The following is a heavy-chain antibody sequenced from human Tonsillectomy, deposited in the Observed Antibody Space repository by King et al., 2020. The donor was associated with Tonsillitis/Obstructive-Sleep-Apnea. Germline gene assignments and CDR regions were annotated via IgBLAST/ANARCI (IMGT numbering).Heavy chain of an antibody. CDR1: GFSVSIKY. CDR2: IYSGGTT. Sequence: VQLVESGGGLIQPGGSLRLSCAASGFSVSIKYMSWVRQAPGKGLEWVSVIYSGGTTYYADSVKGRFTISRDISQNTLFLQMNSLRAEDTAVYYCASGKSGTLDAFDIWGQGKMVTVSS. D-gene: IGHD1-1*01. CDR3: ASGKSGTLDAFDI. V-gene: IGHV3-53*01. J-gene: IGHJ3*02.